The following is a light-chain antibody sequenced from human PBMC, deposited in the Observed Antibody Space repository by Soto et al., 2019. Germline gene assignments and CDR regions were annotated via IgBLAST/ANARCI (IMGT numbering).Light chain of an antibody. J-gene: IGLJ1*01. CDR2: FNN. Sequence: QAVVTQPPSASGTPGQRVTISCSGSSSNIGSTTVKWYQQLPGTAPKLLIYFNNQRPSGVPDRFSGSKSGTSASLAISGLQSEDEADYFCAAWDDSLNGHVFGTGTQLTVL. V-gene: IGLV1-44*01. CDR1: SSNIGSTT. CDR3: AAWDDSLNGHV.